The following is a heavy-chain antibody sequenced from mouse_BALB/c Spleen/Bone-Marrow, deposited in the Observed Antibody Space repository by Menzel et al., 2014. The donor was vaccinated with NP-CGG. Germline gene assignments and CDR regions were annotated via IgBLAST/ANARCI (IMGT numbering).Heavy chain of an antibody. Sequence: EVQLQQSGPELVKPGASVKMSCKASGYTFTDYYMDWVKQSHGESFEWIGRVNPYNGGTSYNQKFKGKATLTVDKSSTTAYMELNSLTSEDSVVYYCARGGYRDYWGQGTTLTVSS. CDR1: GYTFTDYY. CDR3: ARGGYRDY. J-gene: IGHJ2*01. D-gene: IGHD2-2*01. V-gene: IGHV1-19*01. CDR2: VNPYNGGT.